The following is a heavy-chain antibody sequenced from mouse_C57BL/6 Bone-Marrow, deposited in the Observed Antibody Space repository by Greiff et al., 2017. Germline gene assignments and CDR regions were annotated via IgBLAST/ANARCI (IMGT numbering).Heavy chain of an antibody. CDR3: TTDDCGSSYRGYYAMDY. D-gene: IGHD1-1*01. CDR1: GFNIKDDY. Sequence: VQLQQSGAELVRPGASVKLSCTASGFNIKDDYMHWVKQRPEQGLEWIGWIDPENGDTEYASKFQGKATITADTSSNTAYLQLSSLTSEDTAVYDCTTDDCGSSYRGYYAMDYWGQGTSVTVSS. J-gene: IGHJ4*01. CDR2: IDPENGDT. V-gene: IGHV14-4*01.